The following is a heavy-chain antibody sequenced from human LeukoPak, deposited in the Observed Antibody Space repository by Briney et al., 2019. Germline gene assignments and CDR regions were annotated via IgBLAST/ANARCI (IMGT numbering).Heavy chain of an antibody. D-gene: IGHD5-18*01. CDR1: GGSINSYY. CDR3: ARGGDSYGSLVVFDY. CDR2: IYYSGST. J-gene: IGHJ4*02. Sequence: PSETLSLTCTVSGGSINSYYWRWIRQPPGEGLEWIGYIYYSGSTNYNPARMSRVTISVDTSKNQFLLKLSAVTAADTAVYYCARGGDSYGSLVVFDYWGQGTLVTVSS. V-gene: IGHV4-59*08.